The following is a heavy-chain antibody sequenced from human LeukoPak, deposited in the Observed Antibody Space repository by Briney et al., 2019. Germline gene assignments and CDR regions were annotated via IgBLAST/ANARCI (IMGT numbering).Heavy chain of an antibody. J-gene: IGHJ3*02. D-gene: IGHD3-22*01. V-gene: IGHV3-53*01. CDR3: ARKYYYDSSGSDAFDI. CDR2: MYSGGST. CDR1: GFTVSSNY. Sequence: GGSLRLSCAVSGFTVSSNYMTWVRQAPGKGLEWVSVMYSGGSTYYADSVQGRFTISRDSSKNTLYLQMNSLRAEDTAVYYCARKYYYDSSGSDAFDIWGQGTMVTVSS.